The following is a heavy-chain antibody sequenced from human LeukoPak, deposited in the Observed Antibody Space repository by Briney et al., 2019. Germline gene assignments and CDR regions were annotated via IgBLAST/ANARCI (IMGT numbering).Heavy chain of an antibody. J-gene: IGHJ6*03. CDR1: GGSFSGYY. Sequence: ASETLSLTCAVYGGSFSGYYWSWIRQPPGKGLEWIGEINHSGSTNYNPSLKSRVTISVDTSKNQFSLKLSSVTAADTAVYYCARHLVVVVAVRYYYYYMDVWGKGTTVTISS. V-gene: IGHV4-34*01. CDR3: ARHLVVVVAVRYYYYYMDV. D-gene: IGHD2-15*01. CDR2: INHSGST.